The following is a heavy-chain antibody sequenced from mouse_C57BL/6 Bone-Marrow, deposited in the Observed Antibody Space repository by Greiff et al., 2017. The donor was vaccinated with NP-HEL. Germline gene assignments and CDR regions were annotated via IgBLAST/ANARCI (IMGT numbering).Heavy chain of an antibody. D-gene: IGHD1-1*01. V-gene: IGHV5-16*01. Sequence: EVKLVESEGGLVQPGSSMKLSCTASGFTFSDYYMAWVRQVPEKGLEWVANINYDGSSTYYLDSLKSRFIISRDNAKNILYLQMSSLKSEDTATYYCAREYYGREWYFDVWGTGTTVTVSS. J-gene: IGHJ1*03. CDR3: AREYYGREWYFDV. CDR1: GFTFSDYY. CDR2: INYDGSST.